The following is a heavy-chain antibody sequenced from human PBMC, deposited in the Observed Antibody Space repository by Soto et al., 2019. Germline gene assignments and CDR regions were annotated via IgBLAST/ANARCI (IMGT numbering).Heavy chain of an antibody. CDR3: ARGGPITLGVVGRGLRY. CDR1: GYTFSNFY. J-gene: IGHJ4*02. V-gene: IGHV1-46*01. Sequence: QVQLVQSGAEVKKPGASVKISCKASGYTFSNFYLFWVRQAPGQGLEWMGMINPRGDSATYAQKFKDRVAVTRDMSTSTVYMELTSLKSEDAAVYYCARGGPITLGVVGRGLRYWGQGTLVTVSS. D-gene: IGHD3-3*01. CDR2: INPRGDSA.